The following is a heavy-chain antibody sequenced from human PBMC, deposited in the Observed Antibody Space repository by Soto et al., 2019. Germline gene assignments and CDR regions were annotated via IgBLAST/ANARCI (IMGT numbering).Heavy chain of an antibody. CDR1: GGTFSTYG. Sequence: QVQLVQSGAEVKKPGSSVKVSCKASGGTFSTYGINWVRQAPAQGLEWMGGIIPILGTANYAQKFQGRVTITADESMSTAYMELSSLRSEDTAVYYCARGSYGDYAYWGQGTLVTVSS. V-gene: IGHV1-69*01. J-gene: IGHJ4*02. D-gene: IGHD4-17*01. CDR3: ARGSYGDYAY. CDR2: IIPILGTA.